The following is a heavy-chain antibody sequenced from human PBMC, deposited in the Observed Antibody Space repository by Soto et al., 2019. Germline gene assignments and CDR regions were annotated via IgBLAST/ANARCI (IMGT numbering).Heavy chain of an antibody. J-gene: IGHJ5*02. CDR1: GFTFSSHW. V-gene: IGHV3-7*01. CDR2: ITQDGSDQ. CDR3: ATSMRHTLNP. D-gene: IGHD2-8*01. Sequence: EVQVVEAGGGLVQPGGSLRLSCAASGFTFSSHWLPWVRQVPGKGLEWVANITQDGSDQYYVDSVKGRFTISRDNAKNSLCLHMNSLRVEDTAVYYCATSMRHTLNPWGQGTLVTVSS.